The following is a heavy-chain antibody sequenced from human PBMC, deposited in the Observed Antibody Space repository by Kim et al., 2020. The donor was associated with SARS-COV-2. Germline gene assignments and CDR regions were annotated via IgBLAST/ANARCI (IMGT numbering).Heavy chain of an antibody. CDR1: GDSVSSTSYY. Sequence: SETLSLTCTVSGDSVSSTSYYWSWIRQPPGKGLEWIGYIYYSGTTNYNSSLKSRATISIDTSRNQFSLSLESVTAADTALYYCARDEGPFDPWGQGTLVT. V-gene: IGHV4-61*01. CDR3: ARDEGPFDP. CDR2: IYYSGTT. J-gene: IGHJ5*02.